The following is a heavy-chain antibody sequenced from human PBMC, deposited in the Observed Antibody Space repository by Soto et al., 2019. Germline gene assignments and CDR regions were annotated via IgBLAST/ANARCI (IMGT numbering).Heavy chain of an antibody. CDR3: ARVRQYPPDLFYFYGMDV. D-gene: IGHD3-3*01. Sequence: ASVKVSCKASGYTFTGYHMHWVRQAPGQGLEWMGWINPNSGGTNYAEKFQGRVTMTRDTSISTVYMELSRLRSDDTAEYYCARVRQYPPDLFYFYGMDVWGQGTTVTSP. V-gene: IGHV1-2*02. CDR1: GYTFTGYH. J-gene: IGHJ6*02. CDR2: INPNSGGT.